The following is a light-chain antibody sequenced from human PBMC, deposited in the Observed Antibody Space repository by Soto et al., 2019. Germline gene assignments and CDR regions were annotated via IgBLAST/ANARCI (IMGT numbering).Light chain of an antibody. CDR1: QSLLHSNGYNY. Sequence: VMTQSPLSLPVTPGEPASISCRSSQSLLHSNGYNYLDWYLQKPGQSPQLLIYLGSNRASGVPDRFSGSGSGTDFTLKISRVEAEDVGVYYCMQALQTSITFGQGTRLEIK. CDR3: MQALQTSIT. CDR2: LGS. V-gene: IGKV2-28*01. J-gene: IGKJ5*01.